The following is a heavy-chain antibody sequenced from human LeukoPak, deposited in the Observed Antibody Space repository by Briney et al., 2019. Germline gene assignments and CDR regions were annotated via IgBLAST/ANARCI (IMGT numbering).Heavy chain of an antibody. V-gene: IGHV3-30*04. CDR2: TSYDGGNE. CDR1: GFTFSRYD. CDR3: ARAAAVTGAFRDNWFDP. J-gene: IGHJ5*02. D-gene: IGHD6-19*01. Sequence: GGSLRLSCVVSGFTFSRYDMHWVRQAPGKGLEWVAVTSYDGGNEIYADSVKGRFTISRGNSKNTLYLQMNGLRHEDTAVYFCARAAAVTGAFRDNWFDPWGQGTLVTVSS.